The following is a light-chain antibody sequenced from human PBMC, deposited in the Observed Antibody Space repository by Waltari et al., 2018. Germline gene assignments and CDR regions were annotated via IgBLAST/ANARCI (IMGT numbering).Light chain of an antibody. Sequence: DIQMTQSPSSLSASVGHRVTITCRASQDIRNSLAWYQQKPGAAPKLLLYAASRLLSGVPFRFSGSGSGTDYTLTISSLQPEDFATDYCQQYYSTTYTFGQGTKLEI. J-gene: IGKJ2*01. V-gene: IGKV1-NL1*01. CDR3: QQYYSTTYT. CDR2: AAS. CDR1: QDIRNS.